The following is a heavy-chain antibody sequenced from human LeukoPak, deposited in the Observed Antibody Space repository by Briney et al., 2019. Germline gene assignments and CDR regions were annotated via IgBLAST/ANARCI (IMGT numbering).Heavy chain of an antibody. CDR2: ISGSGGST. D-gene: IGHD3-22*01. CDR3: AKDLPDSSGYYDY. V-gene: IGHV3-23*01. Sequence: PGGSLRLSCAASGFTVITNDMTWVRQAPGKGLEWVSAISGSGGSTYYADSVKGRFTISRDNSKNTLYLQMNSLRAEDTAVYYCAKDLPDSSGYYDYWGQGTLVTVSS. J-gene: IGHJ4*02. CDR1: GFTVITND.